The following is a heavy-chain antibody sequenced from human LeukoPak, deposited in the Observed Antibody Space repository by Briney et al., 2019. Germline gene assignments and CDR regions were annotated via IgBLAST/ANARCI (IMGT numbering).Heavy chain of an antibody. D-gene: IGHD6-19*01. V-gene: IGHV1-2*02. CDR1: GYTFTGYY. J-gene: IGHJ4*02. CDR2: INPNSGGT. Sequence: ASVTVSCKASGYTFTGYYMHWVRQPPGQGLEWMGWINPNSGGTNYAQKFQGRVTMTRDTSISTAYMELSRLRSDDTAVYYCASGYSSGGPMGGVYFDYWGQGTLVTVSS. CDR3: ASGYSSGGPMGGVYFDY.